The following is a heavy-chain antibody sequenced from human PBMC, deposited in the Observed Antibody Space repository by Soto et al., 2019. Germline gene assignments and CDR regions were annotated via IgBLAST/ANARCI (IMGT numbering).Heavy chain of an antibody. CDR3: AKRPEGLRYFDLGDAFDI. D-gene: IGHD3-9*01. CDR1: GYSFTSYW. CDR2: IYPGDSDT. J-gene: IGHJ3*02. V-gene: IGHV5-51*01. Sequence: PGEALKISCKGSGYSFTSYWIGLVRQMPGKGLEWMVIIYPGDSDTRYSPSFQGQVTISADKSISTAYLQWSSLKASDTGMYYCAKRPEGLRYFDLGDAFDIWGQGTMVTVSS.